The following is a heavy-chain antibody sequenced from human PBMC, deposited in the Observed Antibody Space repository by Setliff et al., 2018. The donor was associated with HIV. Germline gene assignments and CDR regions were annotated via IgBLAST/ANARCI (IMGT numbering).Heavy chain of an antibody. D-gene: IGHD5-12*01. CDR3: ARGRTLYSGYEG. CDR2: IYYSGST. Sequence: TLSLTCTVSGGSISSGDYYWSWIRQPPGKGLEWIGYIYYSGSTYYNPSLKSRVTISVDTSKNQFSLKLSSVTAADTAVYYCARGRTLYSGYEGWGQGTLVTVSS. J-gene: IGHJ4*02. V-gene: IGHV4-30-4*08. CDR1: GGSISSGDYY.